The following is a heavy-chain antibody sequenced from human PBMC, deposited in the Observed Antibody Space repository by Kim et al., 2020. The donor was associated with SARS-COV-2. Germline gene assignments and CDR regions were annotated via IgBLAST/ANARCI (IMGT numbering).Heavy chain of an antibody. CDR3: ARGELRFLEWLLYDYYFD. CDR2: INHSGST. J-gene: IGHJ4*01. CDR1: GGSFSGYY. Sequence: SETLSLTCAVYGGSFSGYYWSWIRQPPGKGLEWIGEINHSGSTNYNPSLKSRVTISVDTSKNQFSLKLSSVTAADTAVYYCARGELRFLEWLLYDYYFD. D-gene: IGHD3-3*01. V-gene: IGHV4-34*01.